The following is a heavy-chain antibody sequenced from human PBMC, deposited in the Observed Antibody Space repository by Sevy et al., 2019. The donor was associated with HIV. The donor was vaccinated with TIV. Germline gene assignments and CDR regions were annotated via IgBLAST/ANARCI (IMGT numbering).Heavy chain of an antibody. Sequence: GGSLRLSCAASGFTVSSNYMSWVRQAPGKGLEWVSVVYSGSSTYYADSVKGRFTISRDNSKNTLYLQMNSLRAEDTAVYYCARDYCTTTSCFYYYGMDVWGQGTTVTVS. CDR2: VYSGSST. J-gene: IGHJ6*02. CDR1: GFTVSSNY. D-gene: IGHD2-2*01. V-gene: IGHV3-53*01. CDR3: ARDYCTTTSCFYYYGMDV.